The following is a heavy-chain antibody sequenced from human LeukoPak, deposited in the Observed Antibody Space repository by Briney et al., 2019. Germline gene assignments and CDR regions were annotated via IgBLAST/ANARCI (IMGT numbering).Heavy chain of an antibody. J-gene: IGHJ4*02. CDR1: GGSISSSSYY. D-gene: IGHD5-18*01. Sequence: SETLSLTCTVSGGSISSSSYYWGWIRQPPGRGLVWIGSIYYSGSTYYNPSLKSRVTISVDTSKNQFSLKLSSVTAADTAVYYCARSGYSYGPFDYWGQGTLVTVSS. V-gene: IGHV4-39*07. CDR2: IYYSGST. CDR3: ARSGYSYGPFDY.